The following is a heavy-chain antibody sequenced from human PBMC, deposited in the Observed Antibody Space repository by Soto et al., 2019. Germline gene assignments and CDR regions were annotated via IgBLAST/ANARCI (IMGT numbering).Heavy chain of an antibody. J-gene: IGHJ4*02. CDR3: AKARSPGASTWNVY. CDR1: GFTFSSNA. CDR2: ISGSGTGK. D-gene: IGHD1-26*01. Sequence: DVQLLESGGGLVQPGGSLRLSCAASGFTFSSNAMNWVRQAPGKGLEWVSTISGSGTGKYYADSVKGRFTISRDNSRNTLFLQMNNLRAEDAAVYYCAKARSPGASTWNVYWGQGTLVPVSS. V-gene: IGHV3-23*01.